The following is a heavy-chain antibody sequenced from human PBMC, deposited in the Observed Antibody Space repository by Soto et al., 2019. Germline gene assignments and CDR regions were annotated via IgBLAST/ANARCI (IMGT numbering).Heavy chain of an antibody. CDR3: ARDQDGDDFWSGYHWYFDY. J-gene: IGHJ4*02. CDR1: GFPFSSYA. CDR2: ISSSGSTI. Sequence: GGSLILSWGPSGFPFSSYAMNWVRPAPGKGLEWVSYISSSGSTIYYADSVKGRFTISRDNAKNSLYLQMNSVRAEDTAVYYCARDQDGDDFWSGYHWYFDYWGQGTLVNVSS. V-gene: IGHV3-48*03. D-gene: IGHD3-3*01.